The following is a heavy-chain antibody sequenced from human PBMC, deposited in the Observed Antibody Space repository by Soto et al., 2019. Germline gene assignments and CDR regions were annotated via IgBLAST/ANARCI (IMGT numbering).Heavy chain of an antibody. CDR2: IYYSGST. D-gene: IGHD3-9*01. V-gene: IGHV4-31*03. J-gene: IGHJ4*02. CDR3: ARGADYDILTGYYIDYFDY. CDR1: GGSISSGGYY. Sequence: SETLSLTCTVSGGSISSGGYYWSWIRQHPGKGLEWIGYIYYSGSTYYNPSLKSRVTISVDTSKNQFSLKLSSVTAADTAVYYCARGADYDILTGYYIDYFDYWGQGTLVTVSS.